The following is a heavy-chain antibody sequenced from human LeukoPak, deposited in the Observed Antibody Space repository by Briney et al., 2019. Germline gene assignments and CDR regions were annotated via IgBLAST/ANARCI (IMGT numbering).Heavy chain of an antibody. CDR3: ASVLRGYHY. V-gene: IGHV4-61*02. Sequence: KPSETLSLTCTVSGGSISSGSYYWSWIRQPAGKGLEWIGRIYTSGSTNYNPSLKSRVTISVDTSKNQFSLKLSSVTAADTAVYYCASVLRGYHYWGQGTLVTVSS. J-gene: IGHJ4*02. D-gene: IGHD3-16*02. CDR2: IYTSGST. CDR1: GGSISSGSYY.